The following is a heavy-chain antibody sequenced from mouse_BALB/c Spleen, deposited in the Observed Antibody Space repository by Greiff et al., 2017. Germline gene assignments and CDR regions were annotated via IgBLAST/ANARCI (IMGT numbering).Heavy chain of an antibody. CDR3: AREDYRYTYAMDY. V-gene: IGHV3-6*02. D-gene: IGHD2-14*01. Sequence: EVQLVESGPGLVKPSQSLSLTCSVTGYSITSGYYWNWIRQFPGNKLEWMGYISYDGSNNYNPSLKNRISITRDTSKNQFFLKLNSVTTEDTATYYCAREDYRYTYAMDYWGQGTSVTVSS. CDR1: GYSITSGYY. J-gene: IGHJ4*01. CDR2: ISYDGSN.